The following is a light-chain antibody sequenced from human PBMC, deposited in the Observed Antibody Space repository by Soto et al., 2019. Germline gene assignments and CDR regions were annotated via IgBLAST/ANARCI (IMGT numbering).Light chain of an antibody. Sequence: DIQMTQSPSSLSASVGDRVTVTCRASQNIGTFLNWYQHKPGKAPKLLIYGASSLNTGVPSRFSGSGSGTAFTLTINNLHPEDFATYYFRQSYSSLALTFGGGTKLQIK. J-gene: IGKJ4*01. CDR1: QNIGTF. CDR2: GAS. V-gene: IGKV1-39*01. CDR3: RQSYSSLALT.